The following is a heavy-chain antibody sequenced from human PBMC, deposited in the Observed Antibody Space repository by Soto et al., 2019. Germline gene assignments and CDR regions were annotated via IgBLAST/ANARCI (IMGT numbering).Heavy chain of an antibody. Sequence: GASVKVSCKVSGYTLTELSMHWVRQAPGKGLEWMGGFDPEDGETIYAQKFQGRVTMTEDTSTDTAYMELSSLRSEDTSVYYCATTSYYCSSTSCYDYWGQGTLVTVSS. V-gene: IGHV1-24*01. D-gene: IGHD2-2*01. J-gene: IGHJ4*02. CDR2: FDPEDGET. CDR1: GYTLTELS. CDR3: ATTSYYCSSTSCYDY.